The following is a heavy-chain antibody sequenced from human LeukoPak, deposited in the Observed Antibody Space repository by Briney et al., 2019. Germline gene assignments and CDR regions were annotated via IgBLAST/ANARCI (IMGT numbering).Heavy chain of an antibody. Sequence: GGSLRLSCAASGFTFSSYSMNWVRQAPGKGLEWVSYISSSSSTIYYADSVKGGFTISRDNAKNSLYLQMNSLRDEDTAVYYCARDLYFSSTSCYRVYYYYMDVWGKGTTVTVSS. CDR3: ARDLYFSSTSCYRVYYYYMDV. J-gene: IGHJ6*03. V-gene: IGHV3-48*02. CDR2: ISSSSSTI. CDR1: GFTFSSYS. D-gene: IGHD2-2*02.